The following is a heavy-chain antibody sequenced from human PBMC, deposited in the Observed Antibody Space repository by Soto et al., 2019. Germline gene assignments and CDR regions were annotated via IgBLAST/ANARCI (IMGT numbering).Heavy chain of an antibody. J-gene: IGHJ4*02. D-gene: IGHD2-15*01. V-gene: IGHV4-39*01. CDR1: GGSISSSSYY. CDR3: ARGTPGNCSGGSCPHFFLPRIDS. CDR2: IYYSGST. Sequence: QLQLQESGPGLVKPSETLSLTCTVSGGSISSSSYYWGWIRQPPGKGLEWSGSIYYSGSTYYNPSPKSRVIIYVDTSKNPFSQKLSSVTAADTAVYYCARGTPGNCSGGSCPHFFLPRIDSWGQGTLVTVSS.